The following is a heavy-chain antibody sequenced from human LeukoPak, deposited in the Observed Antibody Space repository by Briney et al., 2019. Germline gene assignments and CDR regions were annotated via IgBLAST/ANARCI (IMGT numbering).Heavy chain of an antibody. V-gene: IGHV3-30*02. CDR2: IRNDGRDK. J-gene: IGHJ4*02. D-gene: IGHD3-10*01. CDR1: GFIFSTYG. Sequence: GGSLRLSCAASGFIFSTYGMHWVRQAPGKGLEWGAFIRNDGRDKYYAVSVKGRFTISRDNSKNTLYLQMNSLRAEDTALYYCAKDRAFGQFLWGNDYWGQGTLVTVSS. CDR3: AKDRAFGQFLWGNDY.